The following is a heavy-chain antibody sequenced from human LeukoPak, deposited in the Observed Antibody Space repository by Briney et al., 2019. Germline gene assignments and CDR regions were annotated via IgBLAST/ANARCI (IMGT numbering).Heavy chain of an antibody. D-gene: IGHD6-13*01. V-gene: IGHV1-2*02. CDR2: INPKSGGT. Sequence: ASVKVSCKASGYTFTGYYMHWVRQAPGQGLEWMGWINPKSGGTNYAQKFQGRVTMTRDTSISTAYMELSRLRSDDTAVYYCARDPYEQQLVGYWGQGTLVTVSS. J-gene: IGHJ4*02. CDR3: ARDPYEQQLVGY. CDR1: GYTFTGYY.